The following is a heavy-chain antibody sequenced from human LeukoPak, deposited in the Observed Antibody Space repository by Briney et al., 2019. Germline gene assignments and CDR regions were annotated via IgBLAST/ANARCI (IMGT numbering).Heavy chain of an antibody. V-gene: IGHV4-59*08. CDR3: ARLWFGDWFDP. Sequence: PSETLSLTCTVSGGSISGYYWSWIRQPPWKGLEWIGYIYYSGSTNYNPSLKSRVTISVDTSKNQFSLKLSSVTAADTAVYYCARLWFGDWFDPWGQGTLVTVSS. J-gene: IGHJ5*02. CDR1: GGSISGYY. D-gene: IGHD3-10*01. CDR2: IYYSGST.